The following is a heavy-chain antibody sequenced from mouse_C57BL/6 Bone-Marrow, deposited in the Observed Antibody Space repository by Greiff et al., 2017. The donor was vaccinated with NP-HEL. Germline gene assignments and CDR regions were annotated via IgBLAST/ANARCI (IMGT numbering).Heavy chain of an antibody. CDR2: IYPGSGNT. V-gene: IGHV1-66*01. Sequence: VQLQQSGAELARPGASVKLSCKASGYSFTSYYIHWVKQRPGQGLEWIGWIYPGSGNTKYNEKFKGKATLTADTSSSTAYMQLSSLTSEDSAVYYCARGETAQAFYYFDYWGQGTTLTVSS. D-gene: IGHD3-2*02. CDR1: GYSFTSYY. CDR3: ARGETAQAFYYFDY. J-gene: IGHJ2*01.